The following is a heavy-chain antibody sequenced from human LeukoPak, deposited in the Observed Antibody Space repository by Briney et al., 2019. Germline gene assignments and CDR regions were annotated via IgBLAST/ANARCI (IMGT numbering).Heavy chain of an antibody. CDR2: IYYSGST. CDR1: GGSISSSSYY. J-gene: IGHJ5*02. V-gene: IGHV4-39*01. CDR3: ARHGVDDSGSYFGNWFDP. Sequence: SETLSLTCTVSGGSISSSSYYWGWIRQPPGKGLEWIGSIYYSGSTYYNPSLKSRVTISVDTSKNQLSLKLRSVTAADTAVYYCARHGVDDSGSYFGNWFDPWGQGTLVTVSS. D-gene: IGHD3-10*01.